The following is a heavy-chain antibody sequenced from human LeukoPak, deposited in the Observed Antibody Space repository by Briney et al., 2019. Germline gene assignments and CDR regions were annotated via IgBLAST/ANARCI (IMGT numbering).Heavy chain of an antibody. V-gene: IGHV4-39*01. CDR1: GDSISSRSNF. Sequence: SETLSLTCSVSGDSISSRSNFWGWIRQPPGKGLEWIASMYNGGITYYSQSLKSRVTISADTSKNQFSLKLKSLTAADTAVYYCARHVRKRGIAVAGTPGWFDPWGQGTLVTVSS. CDR2: MYNGGIT. D-gene: IGHD6-19*01. CDR3: ARHVRKRGIAVAGTPGWFDP. J-gene: IGHJ5*02.